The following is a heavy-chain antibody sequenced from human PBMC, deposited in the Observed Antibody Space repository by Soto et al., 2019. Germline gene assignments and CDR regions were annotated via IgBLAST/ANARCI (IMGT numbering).Heavy chain of an antibody. J-gene: IGHJ5*02. V-gene: IGHV3-21*01. CDR3: TRDQGGSYDSWFDP. CDR1: FTFSMYS. Sequence: EVQVVESGGGLVQPGGSLRLSCSFTFSMYSMNWVRQAPGKGLEWVASISSGGEYIKYADSVKGRFTISRDNAKNSVSLQMNSLRADDTAIYFCTRDQGGSYDSWFDPWGQGTLVTVSS. CDR2: ISSGGEYI. D-gene: IGHD1-26*01.